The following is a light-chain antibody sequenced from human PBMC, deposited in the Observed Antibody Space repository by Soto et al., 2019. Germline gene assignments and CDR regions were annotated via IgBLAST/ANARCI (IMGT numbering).Light chain of an antibody. CDR2: GSS. J-gene: IGKJ1*01. CDR1: QSVSSN. Sequence: EIVMTQSPATLSVSPGERATLSCRASQSVSSNLAWYQQKPGQAPRLIICGSSTRATGIPGWCGGSGSGTEFTLTISSLQSEDFAVYCCQHYNNWPRTFGQGTKVDI. V-gene: IGKV3-15*01. CDR3: QHYNNWPRT.